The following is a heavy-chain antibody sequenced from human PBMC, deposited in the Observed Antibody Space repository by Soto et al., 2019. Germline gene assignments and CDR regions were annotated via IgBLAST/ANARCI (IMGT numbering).Heavy chain of an antibody. CDR2: IYYSGST. J-gene: IGHJ5*02. CDR3: AREFSTYCGGACLLVDP. D-gene: IGHD2-21*02. V-gene: IGHV4-30-4*01. Sequence: QVQLQESGPGLVKPSQTLSLTCTVSGGSISSGDYYWSWIRQPPGKGLEWIGYIYYSGSTYYNPSLKSRVTIPVDTSKNQFSLKLSSVTAADTSVYYCAREFSTYCGGACLLVDPWGQGTLVTVSS. CDR1: GGSISSGDYY.